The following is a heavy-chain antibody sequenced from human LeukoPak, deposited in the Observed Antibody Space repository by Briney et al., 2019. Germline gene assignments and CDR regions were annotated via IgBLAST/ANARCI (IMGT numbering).Heavy chain of an antibody. Sequence: GGSLRLSCAASGFTFSSYAMYWVRQAPGKGLEWVSGIFGSGGSTHYADSVKGRFTISRDNSKNTVYLQMNSQRAEDTAVYYCAKTTTGYSSGRFPGWPVDYWGQGTLVTVSS. CDR3: AKTTTGYSSGRFPGWPVDY. CDR2: IFGSGGST. CDR1: GFTFSSYA. V-gene: IGHV3-23*01. J-gene: IGHJ4*02. D-gene: IGHD6-19*01.